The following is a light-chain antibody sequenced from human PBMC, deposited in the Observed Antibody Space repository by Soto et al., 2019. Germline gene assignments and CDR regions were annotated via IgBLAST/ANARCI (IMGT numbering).Light chain of an antibody. J-gene: IGLJ2*01. CDR3: AAWDDSLTGPAV. V-gene: IGLV1-44*01. CDR2: SND. CDR1: SSNIGSYA. Sequence: QSVLTQPPSASGTPGQRVTISCSGSSSNIGSYAVNWYQQLLGTAPKLLIYSNDQRPSGVPDRFSGSKSGTSASLAIGGLQSEDEADYYCAAWDDSLTGPAVFGGGTKVTVL.